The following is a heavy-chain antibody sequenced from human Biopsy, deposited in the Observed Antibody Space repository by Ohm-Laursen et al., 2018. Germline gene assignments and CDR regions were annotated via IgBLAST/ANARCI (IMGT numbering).Heavy chain of an antibody. Sequence: SDTLSLTCTVSGGSFTGHCWTWIRQPPGQGLEWIGHISHTGYTSYKSSLKSRVTISLDTSRKHFSLRLTSLAAADTAVYYCARGSNEYGGLYFPHWGQGTLVTVSS. CDR2: ISHTGYT. CDR1: GGSFTGHC. V-gene: IGHV4-59*11. J-gene: IGHJ1*01. D-gene: IGHD4-23*01. CDR3: ARGSNEYGGLYFPH.